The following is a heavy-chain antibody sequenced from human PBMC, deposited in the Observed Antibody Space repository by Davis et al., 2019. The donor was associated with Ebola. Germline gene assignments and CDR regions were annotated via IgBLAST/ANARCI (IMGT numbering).Heavy chain of an antibody. D-gene: IGHD6-19*01. Sequence: GESLKISCAASGFTFSSYGMHWVRQAPGKGLEWVAVIWYDGSNKYYADSVKGRFTISRDNSKNTLYLQMNSLRAEDTAVYYCARDLAVAGKGIDYWGQGTLVTVSS. CDR3: ARDLAVAGKGIDY. J-gene: IGHJ4*02. CDR2: IWYDGSNK. V-gene: IGHV3-33*01. CDR1: GFTFSSYG.